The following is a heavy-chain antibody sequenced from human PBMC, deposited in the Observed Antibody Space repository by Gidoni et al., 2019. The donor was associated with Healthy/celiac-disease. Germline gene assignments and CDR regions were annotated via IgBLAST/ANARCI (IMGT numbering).Heavy chain of an antibody. CDR2: IYSGGST. Sequence: EVQLVESVGGLVQPGGSLRPSCAASGFTVSSNYMGWVRQAPGKGVEWVSVIYSGGSTDYADSVKGRFTISRDNSKNTLYLQMNSLRAEDTAVYYCARESGGSGSFDYNWFDPWGQGTLVTVSS. V-gene: IGHV3-66*02. CDR1: GFTVSSNY. CDR3: ARESGGSGSFDYNWFDP. D-gene: IGHD3-10*01. J-gene: IGHJ5*02.